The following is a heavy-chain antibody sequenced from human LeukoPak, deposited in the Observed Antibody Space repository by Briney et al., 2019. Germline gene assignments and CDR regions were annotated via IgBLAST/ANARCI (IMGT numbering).Heavy chain of an antibody. J-gene: IGHJ5*02. CDR3: ARHHYYDSSGYYYDNWFDP. V-gene: IGHV4-39*01. CDR1: GGSISSSSYY. D-gene: IGHD3-22*01. CDR2: IYYSGST. Sequence: PSETLSLTCTVSGGSISSSSYYWGWIRQPPGKGLEWIGSIYYSGSTYYNPSLKSRVTISVDTSKNQFSLKLSSVTAADTAVYYCARHHYYDSSGYYYDNWFDPWGQGTLVTVSS.